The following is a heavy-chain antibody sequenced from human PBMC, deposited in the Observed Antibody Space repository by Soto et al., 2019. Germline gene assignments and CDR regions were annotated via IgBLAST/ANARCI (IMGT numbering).Heavy chain of an antibody. CDR3: AHSFRRGYSGYDSGGFDY. CDR1: GFSLSTSGVG. CDR2: IYWDDDK. Sequence: QITLKESGPPLVKPTQPLTLTCTFSGFSLSTSGVGVGWIRQPPGKALEWLALIYWDDDKRYSPSLKSRLTITKDTSKNQVVLTMTNMDPVDTATYYCAHSFRRGYSGYDSGGFDYWGQGTLVTVSS. D-gene: IGHD5-12*01. J-gene: IGHJ4*02. V-gene: IGHV2-5*02.